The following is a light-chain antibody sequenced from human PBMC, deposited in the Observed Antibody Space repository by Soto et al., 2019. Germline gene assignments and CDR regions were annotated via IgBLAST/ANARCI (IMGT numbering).Light chain of an antibody. J-gene: IGKJ4*01. CDR1: QTLSGY. V-gene: IGKV3-15*01. CDR2: GAS. CDR3: QQYENWPNT. Sequence: EIVMTQSPATLSVSPGERATLSCRASQTLSGYLAWYQQKPGQAPRLLIYGASTRATGISARFTGSGSGTEFTLTISSLQSEDFAVYYCQQYENWPNTFCGGTKVDIK.